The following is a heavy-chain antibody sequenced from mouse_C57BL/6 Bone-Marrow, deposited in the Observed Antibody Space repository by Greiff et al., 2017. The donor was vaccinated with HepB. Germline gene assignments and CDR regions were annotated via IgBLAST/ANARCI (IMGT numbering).Heavy chain of an antibody. J-gene: IGHJ3*01. D-gene: IGHD2-3*01. CDR2: ISDGGSYT. Sequence: VQLKESGGGLVKPGGSLKLSCAASGFTFSSYAMSWVRQTPEKRLEWVATISDGGSYTYYPDNVKGRFTISRDNAKNNLYLQMSHLKSEDTAMYYCARDDADAYWGQGTLVTVSA. CDR1: GFTFSSYA. V-gene: IGHV5-4*01. CDR3: ARDDADAY.